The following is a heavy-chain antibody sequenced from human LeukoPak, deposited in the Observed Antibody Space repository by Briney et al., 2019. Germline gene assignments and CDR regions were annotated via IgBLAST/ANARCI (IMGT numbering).Heavy chain of an antibody. V-gene: IGHV1-2*02. CDR3: ARGLITFGGVLAY. CDR2: INPNSGGT. D-gene: IGHD3-16*01. J-gene: IGHJ4*02. Sequence: ASVKVSCKASGYTFTSYAMNWVRQAPGQGLEWMGWINPNSGGTNYAQKFQGRVTMTRDTSISTAYMELSRLRSDDTAVYYCARGLITFGGVLAYWGQGTLVTVSS. CDR1: GYTFTSYA.